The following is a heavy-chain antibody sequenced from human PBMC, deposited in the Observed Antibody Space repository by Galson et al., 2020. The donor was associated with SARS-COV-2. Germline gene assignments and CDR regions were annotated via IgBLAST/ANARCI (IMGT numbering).Heavy chain of an antibody. J-gene: IGHJ6*03. CDR1: GLTFSNAW. CDR2: IKRRIDGETT. Sequence: GESLKISCAVSGLTFSNAWMIWVRQAPGKGLEWVGRIKRRIDGETTDYVASVKGRFIISRDDVKNTLYLHMNGLKTEDTGVYYCAIRFGGLGYMDVWGKGTTVTVSS. D-gene: IGHD3-10*01. CDR3: AIRFGGLGYMDV. V-gene: IGHV3-15*01.